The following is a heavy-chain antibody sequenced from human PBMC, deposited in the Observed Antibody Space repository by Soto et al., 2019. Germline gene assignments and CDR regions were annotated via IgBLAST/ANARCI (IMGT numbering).Heavy chain of an antibody. Sequence: QVQLVESGGGFVRPGGSLRLSCAASGFTFSDYYMSWIRQAPGKGLESISYISSSGGTIHYADSVKGRFTISRDNAKNLFFLKMNGLRADDRAVYSCGGDKTAGPFDIGGKGKMVPVSS. D-gene: IGHD2-21*02. CDR2: ISSSGGTI. J-gene: IGHJ3*02. CDR1: GFTFSDYY. CDR3: GGDKTAGPFDI. V-gene: IGHV3-11*01.